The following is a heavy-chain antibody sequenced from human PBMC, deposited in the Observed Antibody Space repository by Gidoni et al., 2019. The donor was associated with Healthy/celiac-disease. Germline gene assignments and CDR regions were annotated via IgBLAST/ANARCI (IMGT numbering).Heavy chain of an antibody. V-gene: IGHV4-34*01. CDR2: INHSGST. CDR3: ARAPLGSSSGFDY. Sequence: QVQLRQWGAGLLKPSETLSLTCAVYGGSFSGYYWSWIRQPPGKGLEWIGEINHSGSTNYNPSLKSRVTISVDTSKNQFSLKLSSVTAADTAVYYCARAPLGSSSGFDYWGQGTLVTVSS. CDR1: GGSFSGYY. D-gene: IGHD6-13*01. J-gene: IGHJ4*02.